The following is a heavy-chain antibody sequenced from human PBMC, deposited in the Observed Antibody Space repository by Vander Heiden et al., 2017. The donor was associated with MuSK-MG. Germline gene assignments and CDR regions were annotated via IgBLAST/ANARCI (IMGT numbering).Heavy chain of an antibody. J-gene: IGHJ4*02. CDR2: IYHSGST. Sequence: QVQLQESGPGLVKPSETLSLTCTVSGYSISSGYYWGWIRQPPGKGLEWIGSIYHSGSTYYHPSLKRRVTISLDTSKNQFSLKMTSVTAADTALYYCASFAGVVRGDTQIFADYWVQGTLVTVSS. D-gene: IGHD2-21*01. V-gene: IGHV4-38-2*02. CDR3: ASFAGVVRGDTQIFADY. CDR1: GYSISSGYY.